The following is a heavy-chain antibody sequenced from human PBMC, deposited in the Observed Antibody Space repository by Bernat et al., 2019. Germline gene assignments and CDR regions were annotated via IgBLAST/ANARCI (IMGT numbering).Heavy chain of an antibody. Sequence: QVQLQQWGAGLLKPSETMSLTCAVSGGSFSGYYWTWIRQSPGGGLEWIGEVSHNGATNYSPSLESRVTISGDTSKRQFSLTVRSVTASDTAIYYCARGVNNMGASDWMAFDFWGQGTLVTVSS. CDR3: ARGVNNMGASDWMAFDF. D-gene: IGHD3-9*01. V-gene: IGHV4-34*02. CDR2: VSHNGAT. CDR1: GGSFSGYY. J-gene: IGHJ4*02.